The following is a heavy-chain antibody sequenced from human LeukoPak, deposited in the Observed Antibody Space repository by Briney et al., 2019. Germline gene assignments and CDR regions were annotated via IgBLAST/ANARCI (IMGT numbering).Heavy chain of an antibody. D-gene: IGHD2-2*01. J-gene: IGHJ3*02. Sequence: PGGSLRLSCAASGFTFSSYEMNWVRQAPGKGLEWVSYISSSGSTIYYADSVKGRFTISRDNAKNSLYLQMNSLRAEDTAVYYCAKLLGYCSSTSCRDAFDIWGQGTMVTVSS. V-gene: IGHV3-48*03. CDR3: AKLLGYCSSTSCRDAFDI. CDR2: ISSSGSTI. CDR1: GFTFSSYE.